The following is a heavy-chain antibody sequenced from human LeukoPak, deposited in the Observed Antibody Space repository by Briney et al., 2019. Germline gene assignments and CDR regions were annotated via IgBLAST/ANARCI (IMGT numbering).Heavy chain of an antibody. CDR3: ARERGEYSSGWYNSCWFDP. CDR2: ISSSGSTI. J-gene: IGHJ5*02. D-gene: IGHD6-19*01. CDR1: GFTFSSYE. Sequence: PGGSLRLSCAASGFTFSSYEMNWVRQAPGKGLEWVSYISSSGSTIYYADSVKGRFTISRDNAKNSLYLQMNSLRAEDTAVYYCARERGEYSSGWYNSCWFDPWGQGTLVTVSS. V-gene: IGHV3-48*03.